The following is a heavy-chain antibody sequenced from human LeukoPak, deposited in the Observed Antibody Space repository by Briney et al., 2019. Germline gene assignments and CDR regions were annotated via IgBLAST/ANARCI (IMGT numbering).Heavy chain of an antibody. CDR3: ARVCGDIVVVPATTDYYYYYGMDV. Sequence: NASETLSLTCTVSGGSISSYYWSWIRQPPGKGLEWIGYIYYSGSTSYNPSLKSRVTISVDTSKNQFSLKLSSVTAADTAVYYCARVCGDIVVVPATTDYYYYYGMDVWGQGTTVTVSS. J-gene: IGHJ6*02. CDR2: IYYSGST. CDR1: GGSISSYY. V-gene: IGHV4-59*08. D-gene: IGHD2-2*01.